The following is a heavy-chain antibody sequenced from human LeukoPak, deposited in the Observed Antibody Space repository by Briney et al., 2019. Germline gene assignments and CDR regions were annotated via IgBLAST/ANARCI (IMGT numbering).Heavy chain of an antibody. CDR2: IFHTGST. CDR3: ARGDYSSSSYYYYYMDV. CDR1: GDSISSGNY. Sequence: TSETLSLTCTVSGDSISSGNYWGWIRQPPGKGLEWIGSIFHTGSTYFNLSLKSRVTISVDTSKNQFSLRLSSVTAADTAVYSCARGDYSSSSYYYYYMDVWGKGTTVTVSS. V-gene: IGHV4-38-2*02. J-gene: IGHJ6*03. D-gene: IGHD6-6*01.